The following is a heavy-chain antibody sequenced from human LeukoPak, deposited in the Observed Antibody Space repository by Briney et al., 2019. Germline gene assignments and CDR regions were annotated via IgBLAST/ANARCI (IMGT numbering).Heavy chain of an antibody. V-gene: IGHV1-2*02. CDR2: INPNSGGT. J-gene: IGHJ6*03. D-gene: IGHD2-15*01. Sequence: ASVKVSCKASGYTFTGYYMHWVRQAPGQGLEWMGWINPNSGGTNYAQKFQGRVTMTRDTSISTAYMELSRLRSDDTAVYYCARGAVVAAFYYYYMDVWGKGTTVTVSS. CDR1: GYTFTGYY. CDR3: ARGAVVAAFYYYYMDV.